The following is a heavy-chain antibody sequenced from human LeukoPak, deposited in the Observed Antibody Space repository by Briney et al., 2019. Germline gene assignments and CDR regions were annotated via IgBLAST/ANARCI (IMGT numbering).Heavy chain of an antibody. V-gene: IGHV1-69*13. CDR3: ARDADLGYCSSTSCYKGGSY. CDR1: GGTFSSYA. J-gene: IGHJ4*02. Sequence: SVKVSCKASGGTFSSYAISWVRQAPGQGLEWMGGIIPIFGTANYAQKFQGRVTITADESTSTAYMELSSLRSEDTAVYYCARDADLGYCSSTSCYKGGSYWGQGTLVTVSP. D-gene: IGHD2-2*02. CDR2: IIPIFGTA.